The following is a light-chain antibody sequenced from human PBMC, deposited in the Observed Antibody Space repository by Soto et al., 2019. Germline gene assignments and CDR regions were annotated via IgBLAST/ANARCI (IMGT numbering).Light chain of an antibody. Sequence: DIQMAQSPSSLSASAGDRISITCRASQSISSHVNWYQQKVGKAPRLLIYGSYILHSGVPLRFSGSGSGTDFTLTINYLQPDDSATYYCQQSYSAPWTFGQGTKVEIK. CDR1: QSISSH. J-gene: IGKJ1*01. CDR3: QQSYSAPWT. V-gene: IGKV1-39*01. CDR2: GSY.